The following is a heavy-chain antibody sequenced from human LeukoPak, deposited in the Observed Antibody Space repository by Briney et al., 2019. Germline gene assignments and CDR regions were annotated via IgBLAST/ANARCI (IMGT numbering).Heavy chain of an antibody. CDR3: ARNGVSSWPAYYFDY. CDR1: GFTFSSHA. Sequence: GGSLRLSCAASGFTFSSHAMSWVRQAPGKGLEWVSAISGGAGSTYYADSVKGRFTISRDNSENTLYLQVSSLRAEDTAVYYCARNGVSSWPAYYFDYWGQGTLVTVSS. CDR2: ISGGAGST. J-gene: IGHJ4*02. D-gene: IGHD6-13*01. V-gene: IGHV3-23*01.